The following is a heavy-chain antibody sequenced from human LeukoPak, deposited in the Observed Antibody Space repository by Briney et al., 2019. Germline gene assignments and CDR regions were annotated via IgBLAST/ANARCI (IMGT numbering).Heavy chain of an antibody. CDR3: ARGEYSSSVAGFDY. Sequence: GGSLRLSCAASGFTFSSYSMNWVRQAPGKGLKWVSYISSSSSTIYYADSVKGRFTISRDNAKNSLYLQMNSLRAEDTAVYYCARGEYSSSVAGFDYWGQGTLVTVSS. CDR2: ISSSSSTI. CDR1: GFTFSSYS. D-gene: IGHD6-6*01. V-gene: IGHV3-48*01. J-gene: IGHJ4*02.